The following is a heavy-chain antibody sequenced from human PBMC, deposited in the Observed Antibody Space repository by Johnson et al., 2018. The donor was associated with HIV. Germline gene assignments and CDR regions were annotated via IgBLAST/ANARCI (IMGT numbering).Heavy chain of an antibody. CDR1: GFTFSSYA. V-gene: IGHV3-30*04. CDR2: ISYDGSNK. J-gene: IGHJ3*02. CDR3: ASTIFGVAWHAFEI. D-gene: IGHD3-3*01. Sequence: QVQLVESGGDVVQPGRSLRLSCAASGFTFSSYAMHWVRQAPGKGLEWVAVISYDGSNKYYADSVKGRFTISRDNSKNTPYLQMNSLRAEDTAVYYCASTIFGVAWHAFEIWGQGTMVIVSS.